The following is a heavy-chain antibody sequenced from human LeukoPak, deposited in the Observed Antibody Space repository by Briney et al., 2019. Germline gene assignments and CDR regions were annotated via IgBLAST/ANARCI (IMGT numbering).Heavy chain of an antibody. V-gene: IGHV4-39*01. CDR2: IYYSGNT. CDR1: GVSISSSNSY. J-gene: IGHJ4*02. CDR3: ARQTGSGLFLP. D-gene: IGHD3-10*01. Sequence: SETLSLTCTVSGVSISSSNSYWGWIRQPPGKGLEWIGSIYYSGNTYYNASLKSQVSISIDTSKNQFSLKLTSVTAADTAVYYCARQTGSGLFLPGGQGTLVTVSS.